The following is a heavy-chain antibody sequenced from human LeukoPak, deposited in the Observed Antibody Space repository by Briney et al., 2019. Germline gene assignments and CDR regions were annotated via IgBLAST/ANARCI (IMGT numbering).Heavy chain of an antibody. CDR2: LYASGTT. CDR3: ATDAYFDMRGGPRR. D-gene: IGHD3-9*01. CDR1: GFGVSFNY. V-gene: IGHV3-66*03. Sequence: GGSLRLSCAASGFGVSFNYMSWVRQTPGKGLEWDSVLYASGTTKYADSVKGRFTISRDNSKNTLFLELNSLRAEDTAVYYCATDAYFDMRGGPRRWGQGTLVSVSS. J-gene: IGHJ1*01.